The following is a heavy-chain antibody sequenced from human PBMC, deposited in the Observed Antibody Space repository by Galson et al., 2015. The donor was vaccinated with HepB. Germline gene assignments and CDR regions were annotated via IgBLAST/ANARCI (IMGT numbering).Heavy chain of an antibody. CDR2: IHHSGNT. V-gene: IGHV4-59*08. D-gene: IGHD6-19*01. J-gene: IGHJ6*03. CDR3: AKGERLLLGAGCFYIDV. CDR1: DGPISSSY. Sequence: ETLSLTCTVSDGPISSSYWSWIRQPPGQGLEWIGYIHHSGNTNSNPSLKSRVTMSVDMSKKQFSLRLSSVTAADTAVYYCAKGERLLLGAGCFYIDVWGKGTTVIVSS.